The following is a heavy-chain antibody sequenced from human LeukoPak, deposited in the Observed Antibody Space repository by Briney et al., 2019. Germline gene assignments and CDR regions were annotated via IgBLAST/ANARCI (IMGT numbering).Heavy chain of an antibody. CDR1: GFTFSDYY. V-gene: IGHV3-11*04. J-gene: IGHJ4*02. CDR2: ISSSSSTI. Sequence: MPGGSLRLSCAASGFTFSDYYMIWIRQAPGKGLEWVSYISSSSSTIYYADSVKGRFTISRDNAKNSLYLQMNSLRAEDTAVYYCARDHVAAVVDYWGQGTLVTVSS. D-gene: IGHD6-19*01. CDR3: ARDHVAAVVDY.